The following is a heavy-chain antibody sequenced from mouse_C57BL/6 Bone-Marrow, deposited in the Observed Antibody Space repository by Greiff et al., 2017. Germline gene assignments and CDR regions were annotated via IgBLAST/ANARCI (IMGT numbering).Heavy chain of an antibody. V-gene: IGHV1-19*01. CDR3: ATEGYGSSFDY. J-gene: IGHJ2*01. CDR1: GYTFTDYY. Sequence: EVQLQQSGPVLVKPGASVKMSCKASGYTFTDYYMNWVKQSHGKSLEWIGVINPYNGCTSYNQKFKGKATLTVDKSSSTAYMELNSLTSEDSAVYYCATEGYGSSFDYWGQGTTLTVSS. CDR2: INPYNGCT. D-gene: IGHD1-1*01.